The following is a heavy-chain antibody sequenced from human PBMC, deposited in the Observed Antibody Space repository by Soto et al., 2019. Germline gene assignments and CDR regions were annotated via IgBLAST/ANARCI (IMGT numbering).Heavy chain of an antibody. CDR3: AKAYYGSGSPLYYYYMDV. D-gene: IGHD3-10*01. V-gene: IGHV3-23*01. CDR2: ISGSGGST. J-gene: IGHJ6*03. CDR1: GFTFGDYA. Sequence: GGSLRLSCTASGFTFGDYAMSWFRQAPGKGLEWVSAISGSGGSTYYADSVKGRFTISRDNSKNTLYLQMNSLRAEDTAVYYCAKAYYGSGSPLYYYYMDVWGKGTTVTVSS.